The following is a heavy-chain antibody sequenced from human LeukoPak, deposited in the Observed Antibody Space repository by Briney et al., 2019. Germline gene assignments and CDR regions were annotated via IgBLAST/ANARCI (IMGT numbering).Heavy chain of an antibody. Sequence: PSETLSLTCTVSGGSISSGSYYWSWIRQPAGKGLEWIGRIYTSGSTNYNPSLKSRVTISVDTSKNQFSLKLTSVTAADTAVYYCARRSSRDYWYFDLWGRGTLVTVPS. CDR2: IYTSGST. CDR1: GGSISSGSYY. CDR3: ARRSSRDYWYFDL. D-gene: IGHD6-13*01. V-gene: IGHV4-61*02. J-gene: IGHJ2*01.